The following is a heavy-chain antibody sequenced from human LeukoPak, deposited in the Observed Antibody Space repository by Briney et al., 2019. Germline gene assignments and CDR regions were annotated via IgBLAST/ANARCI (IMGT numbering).Heavy chain of an antibody. CDR2: ISWNSGSI. CDR3: ARDSRSYSSGWLIFDY. CDR1: GFTFDDYA. D-gene: IGHD6-19*01. V-gene: IGHV3-9*01. Sequence: PGGSLRLSCAASGFTFDDYAMHWVRQAPGKGLEWVSGISWNSGSIGYADSVKGRFTISRDNAKNSLYLQMNSLRAEDTAVYYCARDSRSYSSGWLIFDYWGQGTLVTVSS. J-gene: IGHJ4*02.